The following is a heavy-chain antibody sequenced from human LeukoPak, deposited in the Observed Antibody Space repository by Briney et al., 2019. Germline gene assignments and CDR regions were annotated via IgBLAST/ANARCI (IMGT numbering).Heavy chain of an antibody. Sequence: GGSLRLSCAASGFTFSSYSMNWVRQAPGKGLEWVSSISSSSSYIYYADSVKGRFTISRDNAKNSLYLQMNSLRAEDTAVYYCARVEGYGDFLDAFDIWGQGTMVTVSS. D-gene: IGHD4-17*01. V-gene: IGHV3-21*01. J-gene: IGHJ3*02. CDR2: ISSSSSYI. CDR1: GFTFSSYS. CDR3: ARVEGYGDFLDAFDI.